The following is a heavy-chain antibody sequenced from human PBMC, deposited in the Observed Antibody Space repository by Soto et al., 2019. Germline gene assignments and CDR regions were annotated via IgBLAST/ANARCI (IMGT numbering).Heavy chain of an antibody. V-gene: IGHV3-30*18. D-gene: IGHD1-1*01. CDR3: AKDGLIGGGKRSIGGYLRWYFDL. CDR1: GFTFSSYG. CDR2: ISYDGSNK. J-gene: IGHJ2*01. Sequence: GGSLRLSCAASGFTFSSYGMHWVRQAPGKGLEWVAVISYDGSNKYYADSVKGRFTISRDNSKNTLYLQMNSLIAEDTAVYYCAKDGLIGGGKRSIGGYLRWYFDLWGRGTLVTVSS.